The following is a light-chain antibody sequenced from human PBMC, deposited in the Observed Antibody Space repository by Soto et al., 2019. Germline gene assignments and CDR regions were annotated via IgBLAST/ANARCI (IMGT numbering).Light chain of an antibody. CDR1: QSISNR. CDR3: QQYGGAPYT. CDR2: DAS. Sequence: DIQMTQSPSTLSASVGDRVTITCRASQSISNRLAWYQQKPGKAPKVVIYDASSLESGVPSRFSGSGSGTEFILTISRLEPEDFAVYYCQQYGGAPYTFGPGTK. J-gene: IGKJ2*01. V-gene: IGKV1-5*01.